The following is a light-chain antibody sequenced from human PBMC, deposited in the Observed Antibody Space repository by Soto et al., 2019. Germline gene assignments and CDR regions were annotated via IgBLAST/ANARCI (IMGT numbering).Light chain of an antibody. J-gene: IGKJ1*01. CDR1: QSVSSSY. V-gene: IGKV3-20*01. CDR3: QQYGSSPVT. CDR2: GAS. Sequence: EIVLTQAPGTLSLSPGERATLSCRVSQSVSSSYLAWYQQKPGQAPRLLIYGASSRATGIPDRFSGSGSGTDFTLTISRLESEDFAVYYCQQYGSSPVTFGQGTKV.